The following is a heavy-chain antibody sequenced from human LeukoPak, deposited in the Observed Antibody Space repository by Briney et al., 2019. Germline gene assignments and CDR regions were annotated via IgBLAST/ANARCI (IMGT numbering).Heavy chain of an antibody. J-gene: IGHJ6*02. V-gene: IGHV3-30*18. CDR1: GFTFSKYG. Sequence: GGSLRLSCAASGFTFSKYGMHWVRQAPGKGLEWVAVISYDGSNKYYGDCVKGRFTISRDNSKNTLYLQMNSLRAEETAVYYCAKRTYYYGSGTYANGMDVWGQGTTVTVSS. D-gene: IGHD3-10*01. CDR2: ISYDGSNK. CDR3: AKRTYYYGSGTYANGMDV.